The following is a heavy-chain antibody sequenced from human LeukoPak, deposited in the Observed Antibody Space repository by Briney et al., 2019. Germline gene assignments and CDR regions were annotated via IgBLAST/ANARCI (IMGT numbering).Heavy chain of an antibody. J-gene: IGHJ1*01. D-gene: IGHD4-17*01. CDR2: VSGSGGST. Sequence: GGSLRLSCAASGFTFSSYAMSWVRQAPGKGLEWVSVVSGSGGSTYYADSVKGRFTISRDNSKNTLYLQMNSLRAEDTAVYYCAKEIYGDSTGGRFQHWGQGTLVTVSS. CDR1: GFTFSSYA. CDR3: AKEIYGDSTGGRFQH. V-gene: IGHV3-23*01.